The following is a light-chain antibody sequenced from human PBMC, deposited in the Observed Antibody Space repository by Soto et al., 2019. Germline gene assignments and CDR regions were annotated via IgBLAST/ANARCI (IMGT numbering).Light chain of an antibody. Sequence: QSVLTQPPSVSGSHGQSVTISCTGTSSDVGSYNRVSWFQQPPGTAPKLLIYEVSNRPSGVPDRISGSKSGNTASLTISGLQAEDEADYYCSSYTSSSTYVFGTGTKVT. CDR2: EVS. J-gene: IGLJ1*01. V-gene: IGLV2-18*02. CDR3: SSYTSSSTYV. CDR1: SSDVGSYNR.